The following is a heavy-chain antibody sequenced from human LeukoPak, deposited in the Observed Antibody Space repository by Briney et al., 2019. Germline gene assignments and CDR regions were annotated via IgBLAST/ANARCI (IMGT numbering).Heavy chain of an antibody. CDR3: ARVQDTAMGHFDY. CDR1: GGSVSSSSYY. D-gene: IGHD5-18*01. J-gene: IGHJ4*02. V-gene: IGHV4-39*07. Sequence: SETLSLTCTVSGGSVSSSSYYWGWIRQPPGKGLEWIGTVNHDGTTYHNPSLKSRVTISVDTSKNQFSLKLSSVTAADTAEYYCARVQDTAMGHFDYWGQGTLVTVSS. CDR2: VNHDGTT.